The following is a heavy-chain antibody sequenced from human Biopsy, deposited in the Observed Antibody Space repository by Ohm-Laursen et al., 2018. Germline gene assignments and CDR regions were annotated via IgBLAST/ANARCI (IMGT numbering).Heavy chain of an antibody. CDR1: GFTFSSYV. CDR3: AKDHCSGGTCYSDGPVFDF. D-gene: IGHD2-15*01. V-gene: IGHV3-23*01. J-gene: IGHJ4*02. CDR2: ISGSGSTT. Sequence: SLRLSCAASGFTFSSYVMSWVRQAPGKGLEWVSTISGSGSTTYYADSVKGRFTISRDNSKNTLYLQMNSLRAEDTAVYYCAKDHCSGGTCYSDGPVFDFWGQGTLATVSS.